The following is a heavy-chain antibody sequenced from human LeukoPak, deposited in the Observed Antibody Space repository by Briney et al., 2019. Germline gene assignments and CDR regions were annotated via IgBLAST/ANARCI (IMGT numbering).Heavy chain of an antibody. J-gene: IGHJ4*02. D-gene: IGHD2-21*01. CDR1: GFTFDDYA. CDR2: IWYDGSDK. Sequence: TGGSLRLSCAASGFTFDDYAMHWVRQAPGKGLEWVAVIWYDGSDKNYADSVKGRFTISRDNSQNTLYLQMNSLRAEDTAVYYCAKRGEHRDAKHPYYFDYWGQGTLVTVSS. V-gene: IGHV3-30*02. CDR3: AKRGEHRDAKHPYYFDY.